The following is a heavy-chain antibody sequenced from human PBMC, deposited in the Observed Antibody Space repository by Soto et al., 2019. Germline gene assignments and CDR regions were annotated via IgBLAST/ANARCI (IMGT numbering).Heavy chain of an antibody. J-gene: IGHJ4*02. D-gene: IGHD3-10*01. Sequence: PSETLSLTCAVYGGSFSGYYWSWIRQPPGKGLEWIGEINHSGSTNYNPSLKSRVTISVDTSKNQFSLKLSSVTAADTAVYYCARGRYYGSGILLRKGYYFDYWGQGTLVTVSS. CDR3: ARGRYYGSGILLRKGYYFDY. CDR2: INHSGST. CDR1: GGSFSGYY. V-gene: IGHV4-34*01.